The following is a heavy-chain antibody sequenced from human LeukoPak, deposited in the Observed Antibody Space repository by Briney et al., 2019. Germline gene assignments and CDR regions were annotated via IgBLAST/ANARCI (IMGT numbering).Heavy chain of an antibody. V-gene: IGHV1-69*04. CDR1: GGTFSSYA. CDR3: ARDGTAMPFYYYYGMDV. Sequence: ASVKVSCKASGGTFSSYAISWVRQAPGQGLEWMGRIIPILGIANYAQKFQGRVTITADKSTSTAYMELSSLRSEDTAVYYCARDGTAMPFYYYYGMDVWGQGTTVTVSS. D-gene: IGHD5-18*01. CDR2: IIPILGIA. J-gene: IGHJ6*02.